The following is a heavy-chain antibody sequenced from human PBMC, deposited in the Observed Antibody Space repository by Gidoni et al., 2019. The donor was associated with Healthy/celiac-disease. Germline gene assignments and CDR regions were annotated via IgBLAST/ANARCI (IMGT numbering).Heavy chain of an antibody. CDR3: ARDSDCGGDCYSRWFDP. D-gene: IGHD2-21*02. J-gene: IGHJ5*02. CDR2: IYYSGST. Sequence: QLQLQESGPGLVTPSETLSLTCTVSGGSISSSSYYWGWIRQPPGKGLEWIGSIYYSGSTYYNPSLKSRVTISVDTSKNQFSLKLSSVTAADTAVYYCARDSDCGGDCYSRWFDPWGQGTLVTVSS. CDR1: GGSISSSSYY. V-gene: IGHV4-39*07.